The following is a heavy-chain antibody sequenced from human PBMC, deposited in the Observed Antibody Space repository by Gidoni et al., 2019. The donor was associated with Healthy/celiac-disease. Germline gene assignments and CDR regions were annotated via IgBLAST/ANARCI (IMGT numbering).Heavy chain of an antibody. V-gene: IGHV4-30-2*04. CDR3: ARVGLGDYGCFDI. D-gene: IGHD4-17*01. Sequence: NPSLKSRVTISVDTSKNQFSLKLSSVTAADTAVYYCARVGLGDYGCFDIWGQGTMVTVSS. J-gene: IGHJ3*02.